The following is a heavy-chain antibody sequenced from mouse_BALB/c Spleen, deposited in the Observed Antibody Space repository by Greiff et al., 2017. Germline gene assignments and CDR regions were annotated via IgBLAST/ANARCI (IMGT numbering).Heavy chain of an antibody. CDR3: ARGYAYWYFDV. J-gene: IGHJ1*01. CDR2: INSNGGST. D-gene: IGHD6-5*01. CDR1: GFTFSSYG. V-gene: IGHV5-6-3*01. Sequence: EVQLVESGGGLVQPGGSLKLSCAASGFTFSSYGMSWVRQTPDKRLELVATINSNGGSTYYTDSVKGRFTISRDNAKNTLYLQMSSLKSEDTAMYYCARGYAYWYFDVWGAGTTVTVSS.